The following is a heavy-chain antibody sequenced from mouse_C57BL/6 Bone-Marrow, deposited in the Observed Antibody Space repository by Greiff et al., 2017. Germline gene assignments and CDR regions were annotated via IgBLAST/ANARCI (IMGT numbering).Heavy chain of an antibody. CDR3: ARLTRVVDAVDY. Sequence: EVMLVESGGDLVKPGGSLKLSCAASGFTFSSYGMSWVRQTPDKRLEWVATISSGGSYTYYPDSVKGRFTITRDNAKSTLYLQLRSLKHEDAAVYYCARLTRVVDAVDYWGQGTSVTVSS. CDR1: GFTFSSYG. CDR2: ISSGGSYT. V-gene: IGHV5-6*01. J-gene: IGHJ4*01. D-gene: IGHD1-1*01.